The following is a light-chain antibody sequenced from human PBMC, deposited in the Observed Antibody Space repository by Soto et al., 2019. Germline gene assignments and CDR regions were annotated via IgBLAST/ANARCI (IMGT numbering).Light chain of an antibody. CDR1: QSVSSSY. J-gene: IGKJ2*01. CDR2: GAS. CDR3: QQYGSSPYT. Sequence: IVLTQSPGTLSLSPGERATLPCRASQSVSSSYLAWFQQKPGQPPRLLIYGASSRATGIPDRFSGSGSGTDFTLTISRLEPEDFAVYYCQQYGSSPYTFGQGNKLEIK. V-gene: IGKV3-20*01.